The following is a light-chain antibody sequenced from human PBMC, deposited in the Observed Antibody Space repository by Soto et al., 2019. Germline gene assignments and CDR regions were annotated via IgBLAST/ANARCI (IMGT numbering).Light chain of an antibody. CDR2: GAS. CDR1: QSVSSSY. V-gene: IGKV3-20*01. Sequence: EIVLTQSPGTLSLSPGERATLSCRASQSVSSSYLAWYQQKPGQAPRLLIYGASSRATGIPDRFSGSGSGTDFTLTISRLEPEDFAVYYCQQYGSSPPWTFGQGXXXXI. J-gene: IGKJ1*01. CDR3: QQYGSSPPWT.